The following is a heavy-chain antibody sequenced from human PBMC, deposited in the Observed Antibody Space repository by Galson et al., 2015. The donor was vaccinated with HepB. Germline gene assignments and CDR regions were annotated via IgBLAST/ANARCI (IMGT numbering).Heavy chain of an antibody. CDR3: AKNADIVVVVAATGFDY. V-gene: IGHV3-30*18. J-gene: IGHJ4*02. D-gene: IGHD2-15*01. CDR2: ISYDGSNK. Sequence: SLRLSCAASGFTFSNYGMHWVRQAPGKGLEWVAVISYDGSNKYYADSVKGRFTISRDNSKNTLYLQMNSLRAEDTAVYYCAKNADIVVVVAATGFDYWGQGTLVTVSS. CDR1: GFTFSNYG.